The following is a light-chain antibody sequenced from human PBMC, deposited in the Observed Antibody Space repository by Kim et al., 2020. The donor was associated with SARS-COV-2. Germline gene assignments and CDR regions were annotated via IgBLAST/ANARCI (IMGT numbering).Light chain of an antibody. CDR3: YCAPDNTGI. CDR1: ILAKKY. Sequence: SVSQGQTTRITCSGDILAKKYVRWFQQKPGQAPVLVIYKDSERPSGIPERFSGSRSGTTGTLTISGAQVEDEGDYYCYCAPDNTGIFGGGTQLTVL. J-gene: IGLJ2*01. CDR2: KDS. V-gene: IGLV3-27*01.